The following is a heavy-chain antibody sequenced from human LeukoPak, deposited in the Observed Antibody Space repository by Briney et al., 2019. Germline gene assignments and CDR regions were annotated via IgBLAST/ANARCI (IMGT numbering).Heavy chain of an antibody. D-gene: IGHD3-22*01. Sequence: GGSLRLSCAASGFAFSVYEMYWVRQAPGKGLEWVSYISSSGGTRYYADSVKGRFTISRDNAKNSLYLQMNSLRAEDTAVYYCARDSLYYYDSSGYGIDAFDIWGQGTMVTVSS. CDR1: GFAFSVYE. CDR2: ISSSGGTR. CDR3: ARDSLYYYDSSGYGIDAFDI. J-gene: IGHJ3*02. V-gene: IGHV3-48*03.